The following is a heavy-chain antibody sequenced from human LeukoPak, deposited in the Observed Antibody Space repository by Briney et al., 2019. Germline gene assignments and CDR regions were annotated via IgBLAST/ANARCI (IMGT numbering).Heavy chain of an antibody. V-gene: IGHV1-8*01. CDR1: VYTFTSYD. J-gene: IGHJ4*02. CDR2: MNPNSGDK. D-gene: IGHD3-10*01. Sequence: GAVKVSCKASVYTFTSYDINWVRQATGQGREWMGWMNPNSGDKGYAQKFQGRVTMTRNTSISTAYMELSSLRSADTAVYYCARRLSGSGSPITYWGPGTLVTVSS. CDR3: ARRLSGSGSPITY.